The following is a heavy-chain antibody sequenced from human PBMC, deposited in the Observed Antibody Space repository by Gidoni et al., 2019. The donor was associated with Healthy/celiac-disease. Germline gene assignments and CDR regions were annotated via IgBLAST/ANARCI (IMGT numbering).Heavy chain of an antibody. J-gene: IGHJ6*02. CDR3: DVVGATGGYYGMDV. Sequence: TCGFSSCWWQPPGKGLEWIGSIYHSGSTYYNPSLKSRVTISVDTSKNQFSLKLSSVTAADTAVYYCDVVGATGGYYGMDVWGQGTTVTVSS. CDR2: IYHSGST. CDR1: TCGFS. D-gene: IGHD1-26*01. V-gene: IGHV4-38-2*01.